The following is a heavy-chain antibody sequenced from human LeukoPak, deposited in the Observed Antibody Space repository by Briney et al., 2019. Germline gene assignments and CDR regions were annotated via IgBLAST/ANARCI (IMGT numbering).Heavy chain of an antibody. D-gene: IGHD5-18*01. CDR2: IYYSGST. CDR3: ARGRSGYSYQYYFDY. J-gene: IGHJ4*02. Sequence: SETLSLTCTVSGGSITSYYWSWIRQPPGKGLEWIGYIYYSGSTNYNPSLKGRVTISVDTSKNQFSLKLSSATAADTAVYYCARGRSGYSYQYYFDYWGQGTLVTVSS. V-gene: IGHV4-59*01. CDR1: GGSITSYY.